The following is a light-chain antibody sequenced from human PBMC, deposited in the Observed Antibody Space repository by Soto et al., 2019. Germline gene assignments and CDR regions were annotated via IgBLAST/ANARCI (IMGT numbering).Light chain of an antibody. CDR3: AAWDDSLNAVI. CDR1: ISNIGKDT. CDR2: NNN. V-gene: IGLV1-44*01. J-gene: IGLJ2*01. Sequence: QSVLTQPPSVSGTPGLRVNISCSGGISNIGKDTVNWYQQLPGTAPKLLIYNNNQRPSGVPDRFSGSKSGTSASLAISGLQSEDEADYYCAAWDDSLNAVIFGGGTKLTVL.